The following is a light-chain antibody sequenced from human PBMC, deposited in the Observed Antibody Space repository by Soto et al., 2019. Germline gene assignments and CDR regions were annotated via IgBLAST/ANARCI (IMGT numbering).Light chain of an antibody. Sequence: DLQMTQSPSTLSASLGDRVTITCRASQSISSWLAWYQQKPGKAPKLLIYDASSLESGVPSRFSGSGSGTEFTLTISSLQPDDFATYYCQQYPTCGQGTKVDIK. CDR3: QQYPT. V-gene: IGKV1-5*01. CDR1: QSISSW. CDR2: DAS. J-gene: IGKJ1*01.